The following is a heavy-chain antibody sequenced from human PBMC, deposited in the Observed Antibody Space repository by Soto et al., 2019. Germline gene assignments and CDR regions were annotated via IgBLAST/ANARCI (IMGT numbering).Heavy chain of an antibody. CDR3: ARGTIVARQHLDY. D-gene: IGHD6-6*01. V-gene: IGHV3-30*03. CDR2: ISIRGGDE. CDR1: GFTFSSYA. Sequence: SLKISCAASGFTFSSYAMHWARQAPGKGLEWVTVISIRGGDEYYAESVRGRFTISRDDSKNTLYLQMDSLRVEDTAVYYCARGTIVARQHLDYWGQGTLVTVSS. J-gene: IGHJ4*02.